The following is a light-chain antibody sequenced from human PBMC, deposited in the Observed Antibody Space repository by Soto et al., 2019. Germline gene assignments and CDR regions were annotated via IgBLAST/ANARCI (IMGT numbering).Light chain of an antibody. Sequence: DIPMTQSPSTLSGSVGDRVTITCRASQTISSWLAWYQQKPGKAPKLLIYKASTLKSGVPSRFSGSGSGTEFILTISSLQPDDFATYYFQHYNSYSEAFGQGTKVELK. CDR1: QTISSW. CDR2: KAS. CDR3: QHYNSYSEA. J-gene: IGKJ1*01. V-gene: IGKV1-5*03.